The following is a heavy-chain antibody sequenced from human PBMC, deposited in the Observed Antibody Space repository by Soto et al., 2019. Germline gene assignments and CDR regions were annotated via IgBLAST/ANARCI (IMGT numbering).Heavy chain of an antibody. V-gene: IGHV4-31*03. Sequence: NPSETLSLTCTVSGASITNNCYSWSWIRQHPVKGLEWIGSRNNRDDTYYNPSLKTRVTISLDTSKNQFTMSLISVTAADTALYFCARGGSGWKALNWFESWGQGTLVTV. CDR2: RNNRDDT. D-gene: IGHD6-19*01. CDR3: ARGGSGWKALNWFES. J-gene: IGHJ5*01. CDR1: GASITNNCYS.